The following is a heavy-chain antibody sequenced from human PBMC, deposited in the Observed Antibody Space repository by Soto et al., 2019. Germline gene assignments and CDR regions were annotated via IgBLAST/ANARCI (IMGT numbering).Heavy chain of an antibody. Sequence: SVKVSCKASGGTLSTFINYPINCVRQAPGQVLEWMGGIVPNIGTVNYAQKFQGRVTITADKSTGTAYMELSNLRSEDSALYYCARRDTSGFLRYFDNWGQGTLVTVSS. J-gene: IGHJ4*02. V-gene: IGHV1-69*06. CDR1: GGTLSTFINYP. D-gene: IGHD3-3*01. CDR3: ARRDTSGFLRYFDN. CDR2: IVPNIGTV.